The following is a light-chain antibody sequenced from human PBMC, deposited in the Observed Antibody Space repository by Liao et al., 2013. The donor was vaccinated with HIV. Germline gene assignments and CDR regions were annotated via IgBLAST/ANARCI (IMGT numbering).Light chain of an antibody. CDR1: ELGYKY. V-gene: IGLV3-1*01. CDR2: QDT. Sequence: SDELTQPSSVSVSPGQTASITCSGDELGYKYASWYQQRPGQSPILVIYQDTKRPSGIPERFSGSQSGNTATLTISGTQAMDEADYYCQAWDSSTGVFGGGTKLTVL. CDR3: QAWDSSTGV. J-gene: IGLJ3*02.